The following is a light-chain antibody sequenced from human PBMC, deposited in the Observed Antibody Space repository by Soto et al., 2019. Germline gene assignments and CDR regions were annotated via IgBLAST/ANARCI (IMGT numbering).Light chain of an antibody. V-gene: IGKV1-5*03. CDR3: QQYNSYRT. J-gene: IGKJ1*01. CDR2: KAS. CDR1: QSISSW. Sequence: DIQMTQSPSTLSASVGDRVTITCRASQSISSWLAWYQQKPGKAPKLLIYKASSLESGVPSRFSGSGSGKEFTLTISSLQPDDFATYYCQQYNSYRTFGQGNKVEIK.